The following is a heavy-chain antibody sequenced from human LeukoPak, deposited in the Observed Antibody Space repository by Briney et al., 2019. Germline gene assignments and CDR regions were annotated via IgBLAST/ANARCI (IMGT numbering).Heavy chain of an antibody. CDR2: ISSSSSFI. J-gene: IGHJ3*02. D-gene: IGHD3-9*01. Sequence: GGSLRLSCAASGFIFSDYGMNWVRQAPGKGLEWVSSISSSSSFIYFADSVKGRFTISRDNAKNSLYLQMNSLRAEDTAVYYCARDAELSGYDDVFDIWGQGIMVTVSS. CDR1: GFIFSDYG. V-gene: IGHV3-21*01. CDR3: ARDAELSGYDDVFDI.